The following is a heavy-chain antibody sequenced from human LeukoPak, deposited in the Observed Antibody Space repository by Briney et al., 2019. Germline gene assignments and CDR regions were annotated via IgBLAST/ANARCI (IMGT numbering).Heavy chain of an antibody. CDR2: IKQDGSEK. J-gene: IGHJ4*02. D-gene: IGHD3-10*01. Sequence: GGSLRLSCAASGFTFSSYWMSWVRQAPGKGLEWVANIKQDGSEKYYVDSVKGRFTISRDNAKNSLYLQMNSLRAEDTAVYYCARVASFARNYFDYWGQGTLVTVSS. CDR1: GFTFSSYW. V-gene: IGHV3-7*01. CDR3: ARVASFARNYFDY.